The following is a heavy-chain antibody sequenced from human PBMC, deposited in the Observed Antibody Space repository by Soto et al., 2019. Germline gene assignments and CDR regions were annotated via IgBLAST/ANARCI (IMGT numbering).Heavy chain of an antibody. CDR2: ISASGGRT. V-gene: IGHV3-23*01. CDR1: GFTFNNYA. CDR3: AKEVVGSRGIDY. D-gene: IGHD1-26*01. Sequence: EVQLLESGGGLVQPGGSLTLSCAASGFTFNNYAMSWVRQAPGKGLEWVSGISASGGRTFYADSVKGRFTVSRDFSKNTLSLQMDSLRAEDTAVYFCAKEVVGSRGIDYWGQGTLVTVSS. J-gene: IGHJ4*02.